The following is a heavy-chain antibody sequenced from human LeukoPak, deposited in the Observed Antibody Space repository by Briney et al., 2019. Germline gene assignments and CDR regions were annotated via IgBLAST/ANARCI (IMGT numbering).Heavy chain of an antibody. J-gene: IGHJ4*02. V-gene: IGHV4-59*01. D-gene: IGHD4-17*01. CDR2: IYYSGST. CDR1: GGSISSYY. Sequence: SETLSLTCTVSGGSISSYYWSRIRQPPGKGLEWIGYIYYSGSTNFNPSLKSRVTISVDTSKNQFSLKLSSVSAADTAVYYCARGYGETSTRWGQGTLVTVSS. CDR3: ARGYGETSTR.